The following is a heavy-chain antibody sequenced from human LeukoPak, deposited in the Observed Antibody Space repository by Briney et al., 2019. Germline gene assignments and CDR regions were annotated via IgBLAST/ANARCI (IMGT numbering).Heavy chain of an antibody. V-gene: IGHV3-33*01. CDR3: ASNLEGYCSSTSCYTY. Sequence: SCKASGYTFTGYYMHWVRQAPGKGLEWVAVIWYDGSNKYYADSVKGRFTISRDNSKNTLYLQMNSLRAEDTAVYYCASNLEGYCSSTSCYTYWGQGTLVTVSS. CDR2: IWYDGSNK. J-gene: IGHJ4*02. D-gene: IGHD2-2*02. CDR1: GYTFTGYY.